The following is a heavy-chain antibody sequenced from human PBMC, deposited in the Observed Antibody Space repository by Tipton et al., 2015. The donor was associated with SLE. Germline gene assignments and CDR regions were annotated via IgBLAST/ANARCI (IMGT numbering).Heavy chain of an antibody. CDR3: ARGGLGSDLRGSIYFGS. CDR1: GGSFSGYY. D-gene: IGHD7-27*01. J-gene: IGHJ4*02. Sequence: TLSLTCAVYGGSFSGYYWSWIRQPPGKGLEWIGEINHSGSTNYNPSLKSRVTISVDTSKNQFSLILRSVTAADTAVYYCARGGLGSDLRGSIYFGSWGQGTLVTVSS. CDR2: INHSGST. V-gene: IGHV4-34*01.